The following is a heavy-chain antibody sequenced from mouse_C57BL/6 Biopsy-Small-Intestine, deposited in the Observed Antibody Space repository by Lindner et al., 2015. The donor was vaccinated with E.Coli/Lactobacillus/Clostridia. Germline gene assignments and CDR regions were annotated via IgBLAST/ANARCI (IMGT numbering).Heavy chain of an antibody. J-gene: IGHJ4*01. CDR1: GYTFTTYY. CDR2: INTQSGDT. CDR3: ARGGGVAVAPEAVMSY. Sequence: SVKVSCKASGYTFTTYYLNWVRQAPGQGPEWIGWINTQSGDTNSAQKFQGRVTMTRDTSITTFYMELSRLRSDDTAVYYCARGGGVAVAPEAVMSYWGQGTPGHRLL. D-gene: IGHD3-3*01. V-gene: IGHV1-72*04.